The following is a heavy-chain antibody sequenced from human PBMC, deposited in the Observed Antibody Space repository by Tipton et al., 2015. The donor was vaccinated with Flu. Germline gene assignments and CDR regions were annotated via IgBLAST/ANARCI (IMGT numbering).Heavy chain of an antibody. CDR1: GFTFSSYS. D-gene: IGHD3-22*01. CDR2: ISSSSSYI. J-gene: IGHJ3*02. CDR3: ARGGYYDSSGYYYLGAFDI. V-gene: IGHV3-21*01. Sequence: SLRLSCAASGFTFSSYSMNWVRQAPGKGLEWVSSISSSSSYIYYADSVKGRFTISRDNSKNTLYLQMNSLRAEDTAVYYCARGGYYDSSGYYYLGAFDIWGQGTMVTVSS.